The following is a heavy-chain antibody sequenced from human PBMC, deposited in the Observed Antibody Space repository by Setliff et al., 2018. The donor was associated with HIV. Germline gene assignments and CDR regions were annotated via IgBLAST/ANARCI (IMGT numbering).Heavy chain of an antibody. CDR2: LYWNDDK. Sequence: SGPTLVNPTQTLTLTCDFSGFSLSTSGVGVGWIRQPPGKALEWVALLYWNDDKRYSPSLGNRLTITRDTSKRRIVLTVASLNRADSATYYCAHSGRELRGPYFDYWGQGIPVTVSS. J-gene: IGHJ4*02. D-gene: IGHD1-7*01. CDR1: GFSLSTSGVG. V-gene: IGHV2-5*01. CDR3: AHSGRELRGPYFDY.